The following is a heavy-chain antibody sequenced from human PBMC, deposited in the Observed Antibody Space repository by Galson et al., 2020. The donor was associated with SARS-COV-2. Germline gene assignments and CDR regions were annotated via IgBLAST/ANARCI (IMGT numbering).Heavy chain of an antibody. CDR3: ARDVYCSGDRCNSYGMDV. V-gene: IGHV3-11*01. J-gene: IGHJ6*02. CDR1: GFTFSDYY. CDR2: ISTRGSTI. D-gene: IGHD2-15*01. Sequence: GESLKISCAASGFTFSDYYMSWIRQAPGKGLEWVSYISTRGSTIYYADSVKGRFTISRDNAKNSLYLQMTSLRADDTAVYYCARDVYCSGDRCNSYGMDVWGQWTTVTVSS.